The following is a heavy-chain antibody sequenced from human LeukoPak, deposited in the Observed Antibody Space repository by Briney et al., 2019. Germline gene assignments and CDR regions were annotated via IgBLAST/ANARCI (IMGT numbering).Heavy chain of an antibody. Sequence: GGPLRLSCAASGVSFRIYTMNDLRQAPGRGLEWCGSITSSRTYIYYADSVRGRFTVSRDNAKNALYLQMNSLRAEDTAVYFCARDLDYYDGSGYSSSALDYWGQGTLLTVSS. D-gene: IGHD3-22*01. CDR2: ITSSRTYI. CDR3: ARDLDYYDGSGYSSSALDY. J-gene: IGHJ4*02. CDR1: GVSFRIYT. V-gene: IGHV3-21*01.